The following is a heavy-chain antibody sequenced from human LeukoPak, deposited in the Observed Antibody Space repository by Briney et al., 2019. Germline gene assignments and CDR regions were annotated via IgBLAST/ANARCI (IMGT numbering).Heavy chain of an antibody. Sequence: GGSLRLSCAASGFTFSNYGMHWVRQAPGKGLEWVAVISYDGSNKYYADSVKGRFTISRDNSKNTLYLQMNSLRAEDTAVYYYAKDFRRGYSYGYYYGMDVWGKGTTVTVSS. D-gene: IGHD5-18*01. CDR1: GFTFSNYG. CDR3: AKDFRRGYSYGYYYGMDV. V-gene: IGHV3-30*18. CDR2: ISYDGSNK. J-gene: IGHJ6*04.